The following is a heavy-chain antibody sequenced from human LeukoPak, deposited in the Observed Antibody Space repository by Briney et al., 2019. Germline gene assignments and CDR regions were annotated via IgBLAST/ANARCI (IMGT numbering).Heavy chain of an antibody. CDR3: ASHSAGYHIDY. CDR1: GGSISSSNW. CDR2: IYHSGST. J-gene: IGHJ4*02. D-gene: IGHD6-25*01. Sequence: SETLSLTCAVSGGSISSSNWWSWVRQPPGKGLEWIGEIYHSGSTNYNPSLKSRVIISVDKSKNQFSLKLSSVTAADTAVYYCASHSAGYHIDYWGQGTLVTVSS. V-gene: IGHV4-4*02.